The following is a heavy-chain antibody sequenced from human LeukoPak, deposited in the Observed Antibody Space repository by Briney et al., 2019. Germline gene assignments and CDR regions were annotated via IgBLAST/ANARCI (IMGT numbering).Heavy chain of an antibody. V-gene: IGHV3-21*01. D-gene: IGHD3-10*01. CDR3: ARDSSWGSGIYRFAY. CDR1: GFIFSRYS. CDR2: ISSSSSYL. Sequence: PGGSLRLSCAASGFIFSRYSMNWVRQPPGKGLEWVSSISSSSSYLYYADSVKGRFNISRDNANNSLYLQMNSLRAEDTAVYYCARDSSWGSGIYRFAYWGQGTLVTVSS. J-gene: IGHJ4*02.